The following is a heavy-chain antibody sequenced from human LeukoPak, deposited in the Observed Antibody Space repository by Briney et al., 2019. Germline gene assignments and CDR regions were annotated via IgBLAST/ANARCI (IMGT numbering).Heavy chain of an antibody. CDR3: AKDRQTITIFGVVNTPRANFDY. Sequence: GGSLRLSCAASGFSFSRYDIHWVRQAPGKGLEWVAFIRHDGSNKNYADSVKGRFTISRDNFMSTVYLQMNSLRAEDTAVYYCAKDRQTITIFGVVNTPRANFDYWGQGTLVTVSS. D-gene: IGHD3-3*01. CDR1: GFSFSRYD. V-gene: IGHV3-30*02. CDR2: IRHDGSNK. J-gene: IGHJ4*02.